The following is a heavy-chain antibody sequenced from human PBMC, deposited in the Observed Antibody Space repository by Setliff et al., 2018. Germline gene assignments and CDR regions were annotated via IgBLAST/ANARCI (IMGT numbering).Heavy chain of an antibody. CDR3: ARSSYSGSYLNV. CDR1: GDSISSSTW. D-gene: IGHD1-26*01. V-gene: IGHV4-4*02. J-gene: IGHJ6*02. CDR2: IYHSGST. Sequence: PSETLSLTCAVSGDSISSSTWWNWVRQPPGKGLEWIGEIYHSGSTKYNPSLKSRVTISVDKSKNQFSLKLSSVTAADTAVYYCARSSYSGSYLNVWGQGTTVTVS.